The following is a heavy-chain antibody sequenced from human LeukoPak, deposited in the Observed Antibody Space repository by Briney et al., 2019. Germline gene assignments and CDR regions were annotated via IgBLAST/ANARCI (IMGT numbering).Heavy chain of an antibody. Sequence: GASVKVSCKASGYTFISYGISWVRQAPGQGLEWMGWISAYNGNTNYAQKLQGRVTMTADTSTSTAYIELRSLRSDDTAVYYCARDLCAREPAAPCYYFDYWGQGALVTVSS. CDR1: GYTFISYG. CDR2: ISAYNGNT. V-gene: IGHV1-18*01. J-gene: IGHJ4*02. D-gene: IGHD6-25*01. CDR3: ARDLCAREPAAPCYYFDY.